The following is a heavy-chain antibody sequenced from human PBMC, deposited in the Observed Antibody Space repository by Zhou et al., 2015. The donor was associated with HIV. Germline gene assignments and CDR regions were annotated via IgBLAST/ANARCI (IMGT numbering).Heavy chain of an antibody. V-gene: IGHV1-69*01. J-gene: IGHJ2*01. D-gene: IGHD6-19*01. CDR3: ARGGDSSGWGVAWYFDL. Sequence: QVQLVQSGAEVKKPGSSVKVSCKASGGTFSSYAISWVRQAPGQGLEWMGGIIPIFGTANYAQKFQGRVTITADESTSTAYMNLSSLRSEDTAVYFCARGGDSSGWGVAWYFDLWGRGTLGHCLL. CDR2: IIPIFGTA. CDR1: GGTFSSYA.